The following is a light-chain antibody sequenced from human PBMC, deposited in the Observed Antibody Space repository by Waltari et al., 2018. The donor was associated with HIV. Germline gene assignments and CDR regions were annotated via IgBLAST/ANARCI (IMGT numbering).Light chain of an antibody. J-gene: IGKJ2*01. Sequence: TQSPLSLSVTVGQPAAISCKSNQSLAFRDGTSYLFWYHQRPGHPPRRLLYQVSHRDAGVPGRITGSGLDTDFTLRISRVEAEDAGFYFCMQATSWPHTFGQRTELQI. V-gene: IGKV2-30*01. CDR1: QSLAFRDGTSY. CDR2: QVS. CDR3: MQATSWPHT.